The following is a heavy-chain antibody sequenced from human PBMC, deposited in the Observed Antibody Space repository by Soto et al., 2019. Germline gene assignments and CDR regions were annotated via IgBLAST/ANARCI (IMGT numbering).Heavy chain of an antibody. D-gene: IGHD6-13*01. J-gene: IGHJ6*02. CDR2: IYYSGST. V-gene: IGHV4-39*01. CDR3: ARQGIAAAGRYYYYYGMDV. CDR1: GGSISSSSYY. Sequence: SETLSLTCTVSGGSISSSSYYWGWIRQPPGKGLEWIGSIYYSGSTYYNPSLRSRVTISVDTSKNQFSLKLSSVTAADTAVYYCARQGIAAAGRYYYYYGMDVWGQGTTVTVSS.